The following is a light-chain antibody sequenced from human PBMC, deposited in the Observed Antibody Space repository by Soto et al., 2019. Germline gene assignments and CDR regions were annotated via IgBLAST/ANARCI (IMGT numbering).Light chain of an antibody. CDR3: AAWDDSLNGWV. CDR1: SSNIGSNT. Sequence: QSVLTQPPSASGTPGQRVTISCSGSSSNIGSNTVNWYQQLPGTAPKLLIYSNNQRPSGVPDRFSGSKSGTSASLAISGLQSADEADYYCAAWDDSLNGWVFCGGTQLAVL. CDR2: SNN. V-gene: IGLV1-44*01. J-gene: IGLJ3*02.